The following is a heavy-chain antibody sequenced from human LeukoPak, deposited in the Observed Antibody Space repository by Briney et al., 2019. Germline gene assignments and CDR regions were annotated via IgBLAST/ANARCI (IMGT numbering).Heavy chain of an antibody. D-gene: IGHD1-20*01. J-gene: IGHJ4*02. CDR3: ARDSYNWKPFFDY. CDR1: GFTFSSYS. V-gene: IGHV3-21*01. Sequence: GGSLRLSCAASGFTFSSYSMNWVRQAPGKGLEWVSSISSSSSYIYYADSVKGRFTISRDNAKNSLCLQMNSLRAEDTAVYYCARDSYNWKPFFDYWGQGTLVTVSS. CDR2: ISSSSSYI.